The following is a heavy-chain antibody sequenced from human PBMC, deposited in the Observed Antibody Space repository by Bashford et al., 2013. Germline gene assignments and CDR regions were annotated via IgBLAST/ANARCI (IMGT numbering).Heavy chain of an antibody. CDR1: GFSLTTRGTC. V-gene: IGHV2-70*02. CDR2: IDWDDEK. CDR3: SRLGFYYGSGTSAPGYYYGVDV. J-gene: IGHJ6*02. Sequence: SGLRCETTQTLTLTCTFSGFSLTTRGTCVNWIRQPPGKAPEWLARIDWDDEKHFRTSLKGRFTISRDDSKNTAYLQMNSLKTEDTAVYYCSRLGFYYGSGTSAPGYYYGVDVWGQGTLVTVSS. D-gene: IGHD3-10*01.